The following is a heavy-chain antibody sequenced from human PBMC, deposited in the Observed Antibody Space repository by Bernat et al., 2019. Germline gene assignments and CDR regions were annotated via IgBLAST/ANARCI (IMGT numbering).Heavy chain of an antibody. V-gene: IGHV3-23*04. CDR2: ISGSGGST. J-gene: IGHJ4*02. Sequence: EVQLVESGGGLVQPGGSLRLSCAASGFTFSSYAMSWVRQAPGKGLEWVSAISGSGGSTYYADSVKGRFTISRDNSKNTLYLQMNSLRAEDTAVYYCATNTRAIGYCTGGVCPRPYWGQGTLVTVSS. CDR3: ATNTRAIGYCTGGVCPRPY. D-gene: IGHD2-8*02. CDR1: GFTFSSYA.